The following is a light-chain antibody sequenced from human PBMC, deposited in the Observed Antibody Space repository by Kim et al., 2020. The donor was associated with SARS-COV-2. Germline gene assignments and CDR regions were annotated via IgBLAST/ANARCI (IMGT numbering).Light chain of an antibody. CDR3: QRYQKWGA. CDR2: EVS. CDR1: QIISTN. V-gene: IGKV3-15*01. Sequence: IVLTQSPPTLSVSPGERATLSCRASQIISTNLAWYQQTPGQAPRLLIYEVSTRVPGVPARFSGSGSGTEFTLSISSLQSEDSAFYFCQRYQKWGAFGQGTRLEI. J-gene: IGKJ2*01.